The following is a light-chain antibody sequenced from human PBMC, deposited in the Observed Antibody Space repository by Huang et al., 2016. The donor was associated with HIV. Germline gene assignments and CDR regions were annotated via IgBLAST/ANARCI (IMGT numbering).Light chain of an antibody. J-gene: IGKJ5*01. CDR1: HSVSSN. CDR2: GAS. V-gene: IGKV3-15*01. Sequence: ERVMTQSPATPSVAPGERVTLSCRASHSVSSNLAWYQQKPGQAPRLLIHGASTRATGIPARCSGSGSGTEFTLAISSLQSEDSGVYFCQQYDNWPLTFGQGTRLEIK. CDR3: QQYDNWPLT.